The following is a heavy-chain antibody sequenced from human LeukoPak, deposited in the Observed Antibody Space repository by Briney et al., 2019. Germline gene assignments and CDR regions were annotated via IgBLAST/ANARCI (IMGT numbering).Heavy chain of an antibody. J-gene: IGHJ6*03. CDR3: ASPTRNWNDGHYYYMDV. V-gene: IGHV3-48*01. CDR1: GFTFSSYS. CDR2: ISSSSSTI. Sequence: GGSLRLSCAASGFTFSSYSMNWVRQAPGKGLEWVSYISSSSSTIHYADSVKGRFTISRDNAKNSLYLQMNSLRAEDTAVYYCASPTRNWNDGHYYYMDVWGKGTTVTVSS. D-gene: IGHD1-1*01.